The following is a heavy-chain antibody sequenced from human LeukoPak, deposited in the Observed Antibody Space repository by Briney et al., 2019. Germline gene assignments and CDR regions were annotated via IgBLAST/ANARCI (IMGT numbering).Heavy chain of an antibody. CDR2: ISYDGSNK. D-gene: IGHD2-15*01. CDR3: ARGFVVVVAALYFDY. Sequence: PGRSLRLSCAASGFTFSSYGMLWVRQAPGKGLEWVAGISYDGSNKYYADSVKGRFTISRDNSKNTLYLQRNSLRAEDTAVYYCARGFVVVVAALYFDYWGQGTLVTVSS. CDR1: GFTFSSYG. V-gene: IGHV3-30*03. J-gene: IGHJ4*02.